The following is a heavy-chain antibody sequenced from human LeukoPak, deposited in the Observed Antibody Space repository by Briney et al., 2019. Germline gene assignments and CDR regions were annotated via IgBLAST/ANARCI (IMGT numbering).Heavy chain of an antibody. Sequence: SSETLSLTCTVSGGSLRSSSYYWGWIRQPPGKGLEWIGSIYYSGSTYYNASLKSRGTISVDTSKNQFSLKLNSVTAADTAVYFCARQVVAVAGTGYFDYWGQGTLVTVSS. CDR1: GGSLRSSSYY. J-gene: IGHJ4*02. CDR2: IYYSGST. D-gene: IGHD6-19*01. CDR3: ARQVVAVAGTGYFDY. V-gene: IGHV4-39*01.